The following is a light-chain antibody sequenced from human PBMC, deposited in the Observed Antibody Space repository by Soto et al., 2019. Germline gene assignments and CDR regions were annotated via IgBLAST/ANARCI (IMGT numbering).Light chain of an antibody. Sequence: EIVLTQSPGTLSLSPGERATLSCRASQSVSSSYLAWYQQKPGQAPRLLIYGASIGATGIPDGFSGSGSGTDFTLTISRLEPEDFAVYYCQQYGSFSPRLTFGGGTKVEIK. CDR2: GAS. CDR1: QSVSSSY. CDR3: QQYGSFSPRLT. J-gene: IGKJ4*01. V-gene: IGKV3-20*01.